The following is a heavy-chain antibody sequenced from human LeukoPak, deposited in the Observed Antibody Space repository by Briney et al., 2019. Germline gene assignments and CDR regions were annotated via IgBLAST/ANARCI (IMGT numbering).Heavy chain of an antibody. D-gene: IGHD3-10*01. V-gene: IGHV3-30-3*01. CDR2: ISYDGSNK. CDR3: ARDCCGEWYYFDY. J-gene: IGHJ4*02. CDR1: GFTFSTYT. Sequence: GRSLRLSCAASGFTFSTYTMHWVRQAPGKGLEWVAVISYDGSNKYYADSVKGRFTISRDNSKNTLYLQMNSLRAEDTAVYYCARDCCGEWYYFDYWGQGTLVTVSS.